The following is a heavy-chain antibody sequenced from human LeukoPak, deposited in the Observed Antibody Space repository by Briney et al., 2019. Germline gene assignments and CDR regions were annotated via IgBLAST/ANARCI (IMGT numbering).Heavy chain of an antibody. CDR1: GFTVSSNF. V-gene: IGHV3-53*01. Sequence: PGGSLRLFCAASGFTVSSNFMSWVRQAPGKGLEWVSVIYSDGSTYYADSVKGRFTISRDNSKNTLYLQMNSLRVEDTAVYYCARSGSGWFDFWGQGTLVTVSS. CDR3: ARSGSGWFDF. D-gene: IGHD6-19*01. J-gene: IGHJ4*02. CDR2: IYSDGST.